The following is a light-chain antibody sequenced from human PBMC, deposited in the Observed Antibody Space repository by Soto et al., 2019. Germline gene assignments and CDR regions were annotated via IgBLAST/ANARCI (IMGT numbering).Light chain of an antibody. CDR2: DAS. CDR3: QQRSNWPLYT. CDR1: QTVSSN. Sequence: EIVLTQSPATLSLSPGERATLSCRASQTVSSNLAWYQQRPGQAPRLLIYDASNRATGIPARFSGSGSGTDFTLTISSLEPEDFAVYYCQQRSNWPLYTFGPGTKLEIK. J-gene: IGKJ2*01. V-gene: IGKV3-11*01.